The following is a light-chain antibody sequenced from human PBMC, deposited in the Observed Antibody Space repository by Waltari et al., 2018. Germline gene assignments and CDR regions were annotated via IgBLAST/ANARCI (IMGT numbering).Light chain of an antibody. J-gene: IGKJ4*01. CDR3: QQRRNWPLT. V-gene: IGKV3-11*01. CDR2: DTS. Sequence: DIVLTQSPAILSLSPGERASLSCRASQSVTNYLAWYQQKPGQAPRLLIYDTSNRATGIPARFSGSGFATDFTLTISSLEPDDFAVYYGQQRRNWPLTFGGGTKVEIK. CDR1: QSVTNY.